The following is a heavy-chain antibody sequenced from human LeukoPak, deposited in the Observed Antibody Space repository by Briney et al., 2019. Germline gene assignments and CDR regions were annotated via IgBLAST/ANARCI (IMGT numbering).Heavy chain of an antibody. CDR1: GFTFSSYA. Sequence: GGSLRLSCSASGFTFSSYAMYWVRQAPGKGLEYVSAISSNGGTTYYADSVKARFTISRDNSKSTLYLQMSGLRDEDTALYYCVKTSSSSWAYYYYGMDVWGKGTTVTVSS. J-gene: IGHJ6*04. D-gene: IGHD6-13*01. CDR3: VKTSSSSWAYYYYGMDV. V-gene: IGHV3-64D*06. CDR2: ISSNGGTT.